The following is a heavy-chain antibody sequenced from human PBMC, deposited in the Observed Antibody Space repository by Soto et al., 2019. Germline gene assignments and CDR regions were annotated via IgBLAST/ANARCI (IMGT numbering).Heavy chain of an antibody. CDR3: ARVGSGGGGDY. Sequence: PGGSLRLSCVASGFIFSGSAMYWFRQAPGKGLEWVGVTSPDGTNKYYVDSVKGRFSISRDDSENTLFLQMNSLRPDDTAVYYCARVGSGGGGDYWGQGSLVTVS. CDR1: GFIFSGSA. CDR2: TSPDGTNK. D-gene: IGHD1-26*01. J-gene: IGHJ4*02. V-gene: IGHV3-30*04.